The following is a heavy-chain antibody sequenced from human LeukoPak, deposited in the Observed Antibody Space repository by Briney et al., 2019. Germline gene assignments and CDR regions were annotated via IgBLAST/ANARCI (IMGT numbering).Heavy chain of an antibody. J-gene: IGHJ4*02. Sequence: PSETLSLTCTVSGGSISSYCWSWIRQPPGKGLEWIGYMYYTGSTNYNPSLKSRVTISVDTSKNQFSLKLSSVTAADTAVYYCARKSNTSSGWFAFDYWGQGTLVTVSS. CDR2: MYYTGST. D-gene: IGHD6-19*01. CDR3: ARKSNTSSGWFAFDY. V-gene: IGHV4-59*08. CDR1: GGSISSYC.